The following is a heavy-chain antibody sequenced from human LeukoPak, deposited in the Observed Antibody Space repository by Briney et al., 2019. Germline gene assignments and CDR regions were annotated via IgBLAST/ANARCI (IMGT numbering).Heavy chain of an antibody. CDR1: GFIFGNYE. Sequence: GGSLRLSCAVSGFIFGNYEMNWVRQAPGKGLEWVSYISSSGSTLYYVDSVKGRFTISRDNAKNSLYLQMNSLRAEDTAVYYCVRTYGDSPMVRVRYYYYYYMDVWGKGTTVTISS. V-gene: IGHV3-48*03. J-gene: IGHJ6*03. CDR3: VRTYGDSPMVRVRYYYYYYMDV. CDR2: ISSSGSTL. D-gene: IGHD3-10*01.